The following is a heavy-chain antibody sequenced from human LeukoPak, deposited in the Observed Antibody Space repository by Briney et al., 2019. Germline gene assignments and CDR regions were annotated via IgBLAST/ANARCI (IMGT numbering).Heavy chain of an antibody. J-gene: IGHJ4*02. D-gene: IGHD5-12*01. V-gene: IGHV1-18*01. CDR2: ISGYNGNT. CDR3: ARSSLGTITAGPFDY. CDR1: GYTFSSYG. Sequence: ASVKVSCKASGYTFSSYGIAWVRQAPGQGLGWMGWISGYNGNTNYAQKLQGRVSMTTDTSTTPAYMELRSLTSDDTALYYCARSSLGTITAGPFDYWGQGTLVTVSS.